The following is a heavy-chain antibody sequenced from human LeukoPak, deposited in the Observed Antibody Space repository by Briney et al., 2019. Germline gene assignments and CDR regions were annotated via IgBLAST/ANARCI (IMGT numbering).Heavy chain of an antibody. J-gene: IGHJ4*02. CDR1: GGSISSYY. Sequence: SETLSLTCTVSGGSISSYYWRWIRQPPGKGLEWIGYIYYSGSTNYNPSLKSRVTISVDTSKNQFSLKLSSVTAADTAVYYCACHGGKGTIDYWGQGTLVTVSS. V-gene: IGHV4-59*01. D-gene: IGHD4-23*01. CDR2: IYYSGST. CDR3: ACHGGKGTIDY.